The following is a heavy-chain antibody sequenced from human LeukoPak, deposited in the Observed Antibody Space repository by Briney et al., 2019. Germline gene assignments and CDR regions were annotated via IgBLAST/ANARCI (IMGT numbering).Heavy chain of an antibody. CDR3: ARGVGGSSWYSIWFDP. CDR2: IIPIFGTA. V-gene: IGHV1-69*01. J-gene: IGHJ5*02. D-gene: IGHD6-13*01. Sequence: GSSVKVSCKASGGTFSSYAISWVRQAPGQGLEWMGGIIPIFGTANYAQKFQGRVTITADESTSTAYMELSSLRSEDMAVYYCARGVGGSSWYSIWFDPWGQGTLVTVSS. CDR1: GGTFSSYA.